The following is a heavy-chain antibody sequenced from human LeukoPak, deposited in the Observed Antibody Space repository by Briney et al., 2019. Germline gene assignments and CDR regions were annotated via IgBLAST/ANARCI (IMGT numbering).Heavy chain of an antibody. CDR1: GYTLTELS. V-gene: IGHV1-24*01. J-gene: IGHJ4*02. Sequence: GAPVKVSCKVSGYTLTELSMHWVRQAPGKGLEWMGGFDPEDGETIYAQKFQGRVTMTEDTSTDTAYMELSSLRSEDTAVYYCATDLVWFGELFNDYWGQGTLVTVSS. CDR2: FDPEDGET. CDR3: ATDLVWFGELFNDY. D-gene: IGHD3-10*01.